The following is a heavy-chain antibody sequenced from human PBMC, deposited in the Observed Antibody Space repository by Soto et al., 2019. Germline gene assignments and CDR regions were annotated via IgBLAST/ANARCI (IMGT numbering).Heavy chain of an antibody. V-gene: IGHV1-69*13. Sequence: SVKVSCKASGGTFSSYAISWVRQAPGQGLEWMGGIIPIFGTANYAQKFQGRVTITADESTSTAYMELSSLRSEDTAVYYWARGSIEIATIVAFDFWGQGTMVTVSS. CDR1: GGTFSSYA. J-gene: IGHJ4*01. D-gene: IGHD1-1*01. CDR3: ARGSIEIATIVAFDF. CDR2: IIPIFGTA.